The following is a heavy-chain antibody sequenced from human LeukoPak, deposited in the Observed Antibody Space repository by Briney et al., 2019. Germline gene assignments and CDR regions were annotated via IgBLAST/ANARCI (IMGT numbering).Heavy chain of an antibody. Sequence: PSETLSLTCTVSGGSISSYYWSWIRQPPGKGLEWIGYIYYSGSTNYNPSLKSRVTISVDTSKNQFSLTLGSLTAADTAVYYCAGMRITTPTVRTLDYWGQGTLVTVSS. D-gene: IGHD1-14*01. CDR3: AGMRITTPTVRTLDY. CDR2: IYYSGST. J-gene: IGHJ4*02. V-gene: IGHV4-59*01. CDR1: GGSISSYY.